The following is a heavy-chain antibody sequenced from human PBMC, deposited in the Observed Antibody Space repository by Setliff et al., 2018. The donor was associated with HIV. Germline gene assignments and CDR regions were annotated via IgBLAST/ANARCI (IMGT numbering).Heavy chain of an antibody. J-gene: IGHJ1*01. CDR1: GGTFSSYA. CDR3: ARVAVPGLGYFQY. Sequence: SVKVSCKASGGTFSSYAISWVRQAPGQGLEWMGGIIPIFGTANYAQKFQGRVTITTDEPTSTAYMELSSLRSEDTAVYYCARVAVPGLGYFQYWGQGTLVTVSS. D-gene: IGHD6-19*01. CDR2: IIPIFGTA. V-gene: IGHV1-69*05.